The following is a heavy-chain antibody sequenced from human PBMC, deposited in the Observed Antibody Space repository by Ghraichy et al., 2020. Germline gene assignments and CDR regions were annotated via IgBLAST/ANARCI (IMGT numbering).Heavy chain of an antibody. CDR2: INHSGST. J-gene: IGHJ4*02. Sequence: SETLSLTCAVYGGSFSGYYWSWIRQPPGKGLEWIGEINHSGSTNYNPSLKSRVTISVDTSKNQFSLKLSSVTAADTAVYYCARRDTAAGPDYWGQGTLVTVPS. V-gene: IGHV4-34*01. CDR3: ARRDTAAGPDY. D-gene: IGHD6-13*01. CDR1: GGSFSGYY.